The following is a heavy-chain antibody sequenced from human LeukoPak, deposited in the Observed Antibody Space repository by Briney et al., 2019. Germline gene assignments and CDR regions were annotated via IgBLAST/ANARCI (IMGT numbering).Heavy chain of an antibody. CDR1: GFNFGGFS. Sequence: GGSLRLSCAASGFNFGGFSMSWVRQAPGKGLEWVTHMNEYGGDIFYVDSVKDRFTISRDNAKNSLYLQMNSLRAEDTAVYYCAELGITMIGGVWGKGTTVTISS. D-gene: IGHD3-10*02. J-gene: IGHJ6*04. V-gene: IGHV3-7*01. CDR2: MNEYGGDI. CDR3: AELGITMIGGV.